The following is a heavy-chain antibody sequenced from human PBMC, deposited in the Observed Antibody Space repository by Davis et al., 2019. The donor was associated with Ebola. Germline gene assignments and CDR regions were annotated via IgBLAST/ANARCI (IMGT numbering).Heavy chain of an antibody. CDR2: FPGSGGGP. V-gene: IGHV3-23*01. Sequence: GESLKIPCAASGFTFSTNYISWVRQAPGKGLEWVSTFPGSGGGPSHADSVKGRFTFSRDNSQSTLYLHMNSLRVEDTAIYYCAKHYSGSYCQDSWGQGTLVTVSS. CDR3: AKHYSGSYCQDS. D-gene: IGHD1-26*01. CDR1: GFTFSTNY. J-gene: IGHJ4*02.